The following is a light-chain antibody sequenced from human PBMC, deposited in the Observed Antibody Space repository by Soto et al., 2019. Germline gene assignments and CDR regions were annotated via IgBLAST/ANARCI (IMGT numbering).Light chain of an antibody. CDR3: QQYGSSPPWT. Sequence: DIVLTQSPGTLSLSPEERATLSCRASQSVSSSYLAWYQQKPGQAPRLLIYGASSRATGIPDRFSGSGSGTDFTLTISRLEPEDFAVYYCQQYGSSPPWTFGQGAKVDIK. V-gene: IGKV3-20*01. CDR1: QSVSSSY. J-gene: IGKJ1*01. CDR2: GAS.